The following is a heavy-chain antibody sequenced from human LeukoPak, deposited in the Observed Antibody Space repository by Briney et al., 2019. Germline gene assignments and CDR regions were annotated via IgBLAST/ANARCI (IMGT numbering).Heavy chain of an antibody. D-gene: IGHD3-9*01. J-gene: IGHJ3*02. Sequence: PGGSLRLSCAASGFTVIGNYMNWVRQAPGKGLEWVSIIHRDGSTYYSDSVKGRLTISRDYSKNTLFLHMSSLRADDTAVYYCARDPRASTVTGYLWAFDIWGQGTMVSVSS. CDR2: IHRDGST. CDR1: GFTVIGNY. CDR3: ARDPRASTVTGYLWAFDI. V-gene: IGHV3-53*01.